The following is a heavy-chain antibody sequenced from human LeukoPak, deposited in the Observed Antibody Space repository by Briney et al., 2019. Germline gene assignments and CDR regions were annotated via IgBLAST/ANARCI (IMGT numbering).Heavy chain of an antibody. CDR2: LSGSGGST. Sequence: GGSLRLPCAASGFAFSTYAVSWVRQAPGKGLEWVSTLSGSGGSTYYADSVKGRVTISRHNSKNTLYLQMNNLRAEDTAVYHCARAFRGSDGSSNYVFFDYWGQGTLVTVSS. CDR3: ARAFRGSDGSSNYVFFDY. D-gene: IGHD6-13*01. J-gene: IGHJ4*02. V-gene: IGHV3-23*01. CDR1: GFAFSTYA.